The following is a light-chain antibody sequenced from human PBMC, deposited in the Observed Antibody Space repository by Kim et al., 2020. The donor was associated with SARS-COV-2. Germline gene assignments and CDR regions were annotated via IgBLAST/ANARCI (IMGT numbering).Light chain of an antibody. CDR2: QDN. CDR1: KLGDKY. J-gene: IGLJ2*01. V-gene: IGLV3-1*01. CDR3: QAWDSSTVI. Sequence: AAPGQTASITCSGDKLGDKYVCWYQQKPGQSPVLIIYQDNKRPSGIPERFSGSNSGNTATLTISGTQAMDEADFYCQAWDSSTVIFGGGTQLTVL.